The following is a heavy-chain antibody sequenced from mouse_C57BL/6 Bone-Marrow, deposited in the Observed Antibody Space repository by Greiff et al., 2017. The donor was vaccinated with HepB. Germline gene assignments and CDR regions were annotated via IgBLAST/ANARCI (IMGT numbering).Heavy chain of an antibody. Sequence: EVNLVESGGDLVKPGGSLKLSCAASGFTFSSYGMSWVRQTPDKRLEWVATISSGGSYTYYPDSVKGRYTISRDNAKNTLYLQMSRLMSEDTAMYYFASPHYDGYSYIDVWGTGTTVTVSS. V-gene: IGHV5-6*01. CDR3: ASPHYDGYSYIDV. D-gene: IGHD2-3*01. CDR1: GFTFSSYG. CDR2: ISSGGSYT. J-gene: IGHJ1*03.